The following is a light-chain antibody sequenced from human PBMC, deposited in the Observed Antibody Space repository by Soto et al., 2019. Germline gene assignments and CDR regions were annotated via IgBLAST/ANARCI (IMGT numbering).Light chain of an antibody. V-gene: IGKV1-5*03. CDR3: QQYHNYPFT. CDR1: PSISTW. J-gene: IGKJ3*01. Sequence: DIPMTQSPSSLTASVGARVTITCRARPSISTWLAWYHQKPGNAPKLLIYKASTLGSGVTSRVSGSGSGTEFTLTISSLQPDDFATFYCQQYHNYPFTFGPGTKVEI. CDR2: KAS.